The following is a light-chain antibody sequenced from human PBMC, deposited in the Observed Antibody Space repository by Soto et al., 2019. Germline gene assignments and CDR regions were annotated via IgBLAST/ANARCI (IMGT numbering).Light chain of an antibody. CDR2: EVR. CDR3: SAYTAGSTLV. CDR1: MRDVGAYNL. Sequence: QSILTQPASWSGSAGQSITISCSGTMRDVGAYNLVSWYQQHPGTAPKLIIYEVRNRPSGISSRFSGSRSGNTASLTISGLQSEDEGDYYCSAYTAGSTLVFGGGTRVTVL. J-gene: IGLJ3*02. V-gene: IGLV2-14*01.